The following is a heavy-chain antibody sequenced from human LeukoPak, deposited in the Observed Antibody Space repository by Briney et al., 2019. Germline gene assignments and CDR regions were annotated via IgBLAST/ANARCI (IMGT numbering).Heavy chain of an antibody. D-gene: IGHD3-10*01. CDR1: GFTFSSYS. J-gene: IGHJ4*02. Sequence: PGGSLRLSCAASGFTFSSYSMNWVRQAPGMGLQYISSISSTGSTMYYADSVKGRFTISRDNAKNSLYLQMNSLRADDTAVYYCARVSGYWGSGTYYFDYWGQGALVTVSS. CDR2: ISSTGSTM. CDR3: ARVSGYWGSGTYYFDY. V-gene: IGHV3-48*04.